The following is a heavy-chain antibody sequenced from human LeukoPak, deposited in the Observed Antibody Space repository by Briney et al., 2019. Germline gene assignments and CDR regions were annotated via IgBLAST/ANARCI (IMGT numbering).Heavy chain of an antibody. J-gene: IGHJ3*02. CDR3: VRDPGWGSFDI. V-gene: IGHV3-48*03. CDR2: IISSGSTI. CDR1: GFTFSSYE. Sequence: GGSLRLSCAASGFTFSSYEMNWVRQAPGKGLEGVSYIISSGSTIYYADSVKGRFTISRDNAKNSLYLQMNSLRAEETAVYYCVRDPGWGSFDIWGQGTMVTVSS. D-gene: IGHD3-16*01.